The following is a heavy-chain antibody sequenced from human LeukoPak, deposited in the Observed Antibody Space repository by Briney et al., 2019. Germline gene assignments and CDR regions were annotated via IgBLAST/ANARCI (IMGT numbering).Heavy chain of an antibody. Sequence: PGGSLRLSCAASGFTFGSYAMSWVRQAPGKGLEWVSAISGGGGSTYYADSVKGRFTISRDNSKNTLYLQMNSLRAEDTAVYYCAKDSSGYQDYWGQGTLVTVSS. CDR1: GFTFGSYA. CDR2: ISGGGGST. CDR3: AKDSSGYQDY. J-gene: IGHJ4*02. D-gene: IGHD3-22*01. V-gene: IGHV3-23*01.